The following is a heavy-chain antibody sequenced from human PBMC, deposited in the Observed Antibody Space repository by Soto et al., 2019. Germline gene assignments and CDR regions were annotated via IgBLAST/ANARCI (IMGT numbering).Heavy chain of an antibody. CDR1: GGTFSSYA. CDR3: ARAIIRSIRGWYGYYYYCMDV. Sequence: QVQLVQSGAEVKKPGSSVKVSCKASGGTFSSYAISWVRQAPGQGLEWMGGIIPIFGTANYAQKFQGRVTITADESTSTAYMELGSLRSADTAVYYCARAIIRSIRGWYGYYYYCMDVWGHGNTVTVSS. D-gene: IGHD6-19*01. J-gene: IGHJ6*02. CDR2: IIPIFGTA. V-gene: IGHV1-69*01.